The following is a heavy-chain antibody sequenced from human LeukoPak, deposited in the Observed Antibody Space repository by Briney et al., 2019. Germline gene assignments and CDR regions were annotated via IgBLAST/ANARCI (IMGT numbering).Heavy chain of an antibody. CDR3: ARAGPYDSSGYYYQYYYYMDV. J-gene: IGHJ6*03. CDR1: GYTFTSYG. D-gene: IGHD3-22*01. Sequence: GASVKVSCKASGYTFTSYGISWVRQAPGQGLEWMGWISAYNGNTNYAQKLQGRVTMTTDTSTSTAYMELRSLRSNDTAVYYCARAGPYDSSGYYYQYYYYMDVWGKGTTVTISS. V-gene: IGHV1-18*01. CDR2: ISAYNGNT.